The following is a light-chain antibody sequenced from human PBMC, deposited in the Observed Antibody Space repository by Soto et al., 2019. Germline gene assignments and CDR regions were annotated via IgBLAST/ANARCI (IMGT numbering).Light chain of an antibody. CDR3: QQYRSSPLT. CDR1: QSVNNDF. J-gene: IGKJ4*01. Sequence: EIVLTQSPATLSLSPGERATLSRRASQSVNNDFLAWYQQKPGHAPRLLIYAGSYRATGIADRVSGSGSGTDFTLTISRLEPEDFAVYYRQQYRSSPLTFGGGTKVDIK. V-gene: IGKV3-20*01. CDR2: AGS.